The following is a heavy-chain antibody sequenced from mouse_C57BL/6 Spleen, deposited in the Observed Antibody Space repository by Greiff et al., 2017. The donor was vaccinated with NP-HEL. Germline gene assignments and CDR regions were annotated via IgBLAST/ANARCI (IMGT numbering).Heavy chain of an antibody. CDR1: GYTFTSYW. D-gene: IGHD2-5*01. CDR3: AREGYSNGHYYAMDY. V-gene: IGHV1-64*01. CDR2: IHPNSGST. J-gene: IGHJ4*01. Sequence: QVQLQQPGAELVKPGASVKLSCKASGYTFTSYWMHWVKQRPGQGLEWIGMIHPNSGSTNYNEKFKSKATLTVDKSSSTAYMQLSSLTSEDSAVYYCAREGYSNGHYYAMDYWGQGTSVTVSS.